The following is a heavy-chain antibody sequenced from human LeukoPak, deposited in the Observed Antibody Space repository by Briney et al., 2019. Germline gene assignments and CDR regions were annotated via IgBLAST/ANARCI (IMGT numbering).Heavy chain of an antibody. CDR2: IRYDGTNN. CDR1: GFTFDDYA. J-gene: IGHJ4*02. Sequence: PGRSLRLSCAASGFTFDDYAMHWVRQAPGKGLEWVAFIRYDGTNNYYADSVKGRFTISRDNSKNTLYLQMNSLRAEDTAVYYCAKEKMVAATYYFDYWGQGTLVTVSS. D-gene: IGHD2-15*01. CDR3: AKEKMVAATYYFDY. V-gene: IGHV3-30*02.